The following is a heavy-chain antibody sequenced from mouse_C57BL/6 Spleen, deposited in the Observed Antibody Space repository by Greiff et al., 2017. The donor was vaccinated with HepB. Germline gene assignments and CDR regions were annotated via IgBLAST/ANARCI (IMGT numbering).Heavy chain of an antibody. Sequence: EVKVVESGGGLVQPGGSLSLSCAASGFTFTDYYMSWVRQPPGKALEWLGFIRNKANGYTTEYSASVKGRFTISRDNSQSILYLQMNALRAEDSATYYCARYIGPTVVPTAMDYWGQGTSVTVSS. V-gene: IGHV7-3*01. CDR2: IRNKANGYTT. CDR3: ARYIGPTVVPTAMDY. J-gene: IGHJ4*01. CDR1: GFTFTDYY. D-gene: IGHD1-1*01.